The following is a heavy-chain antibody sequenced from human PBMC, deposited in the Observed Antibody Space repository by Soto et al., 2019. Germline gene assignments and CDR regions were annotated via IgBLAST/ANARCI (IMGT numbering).Heavy chain of an antibody. CDR3: ARIGRYGSGSDRWFDP. Sequence: QVTLKESGPVLVKPTETLTLTCTVSGFSLSNARMGVSWIRQPPGKALEWLAHIFSNDEKSYSTSLKSRLTLSKDTSKSQVVLTMTNMDPVDTATYYCARIGRYGSGSDRWFDPWGQGTLVTVSS. V-gene: IGHV2-26*01. CDR1: GFSLSNARMG. J-gene: IGHJ5*02. D-gene: IGHD3-10*01. CDR2: IFSNDEK.